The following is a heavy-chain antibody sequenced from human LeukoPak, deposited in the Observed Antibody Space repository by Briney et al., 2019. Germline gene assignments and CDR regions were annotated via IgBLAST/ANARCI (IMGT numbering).Heavy chain of an antibody. CDR1: GFAFSSQA. V-gene: IGHV3-23*01. CDR2: ISDSGSIT. D-gene: IGHD6-19*01. Sequence: SGGSLGLSCAASGFAFSSQAMGWVRQAPGKGLEWVSVISDSGSITHYADSVKGRFTISRDNSKNTLFLQMNSLRAEDTAVYYCAKDARRTSGWYFFDYWGQGTLVTVSS. J-gene: IGHJ4*02. CDR3: AKDARRTSGWYFFDY.